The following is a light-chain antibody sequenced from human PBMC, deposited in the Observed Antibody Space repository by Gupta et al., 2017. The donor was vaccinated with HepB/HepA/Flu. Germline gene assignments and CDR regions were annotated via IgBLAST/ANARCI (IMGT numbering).Light chain of an antibody. Sequence: EIVIPQSPLSLPVTLGEPASISCRTSQTLLHSDGHTYLDWYLQKPGQSPQLLMYMGSNRASGVPDRFSGSGSGTDFTLKISRVEAEDVGVYYCMQPVQSPWTFGQGTKVEIK. J-gene: IGKJ1*01. CDR1: QTLLHSDGHTY. V-gene: IGKV2-28*01. CDR2: MGS. CDR3: MQPVQSPWT.